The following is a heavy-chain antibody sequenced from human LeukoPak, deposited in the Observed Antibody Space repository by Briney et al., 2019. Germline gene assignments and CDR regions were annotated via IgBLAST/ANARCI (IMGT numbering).Heavy chain of an antibody. CDR1: GGSISSYY. Sequence: SETLSLTCTVSGGSISSYYWSWIRQPAGKGLEWIGRIYTSGSTNYNPSLKSRVTMSVDTSKNQFSLKLSSVTAADTAVYYCARVHASWDYYYYYYMDVWGKGTMATVSS. J-gene: IGHJ6*03. V-gene: IGHV4-4*07. CDR3: ARVHASWDYYYYYYMDV. D-gene: IGHD1-26*01. CDR2: IYTSGST.